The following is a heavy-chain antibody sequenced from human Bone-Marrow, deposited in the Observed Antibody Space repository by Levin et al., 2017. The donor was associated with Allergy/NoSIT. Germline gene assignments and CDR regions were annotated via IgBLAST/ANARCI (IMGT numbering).Heavy chain of an antibody. CDR2: ISYDRSNE. D-gene: IGHD3-10*01. V-gene: IGHV3-30*18. CDR3: AKENTGDYYGSGTMPFDY. J-gene: IGHJ4*02. CDR1: GFTFSRFG. Sequence: SGGSLRLSCAASGFTFSRFGMHWVRQPPGKGLEWVAVISYDRSNEFYADSVKGRFTISRDNSKNTLYLQIESLRAEDTAVYYCAKENTGDYYGSGTMPFDYWGQGTLVTVSS.